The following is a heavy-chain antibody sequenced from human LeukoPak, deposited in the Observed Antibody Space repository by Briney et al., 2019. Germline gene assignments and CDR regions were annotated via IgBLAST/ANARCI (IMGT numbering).Heavy chain of an antibody. CDR2: IYSGGST. D-gene: IGHD3-10*01. J-gene: IGHJ4*02. CDR3: ARNDYGSGNYKY. CDR1: GFTVSSNY. V-gene: IGHV3-53*01. Sequence: PGGSLRLSCAASGFTVSSNYMSWVRQAPGKGLEWVSVIYSGGSTYYADSVKGRFTISRDNSKNTLYLQMNSLRADDTAVYYCARNDYGSGNYKYWGQGTLVTVSS.